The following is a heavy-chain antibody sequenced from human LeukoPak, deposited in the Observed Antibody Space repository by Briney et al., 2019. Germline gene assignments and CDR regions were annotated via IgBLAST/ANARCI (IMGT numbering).Heavy chain of an antibody. Sequence: KPSETLSLTCTVSGGSISSSSYYWGWIRQPPGKGLEWIGSIYYSGSTYYNPSLKSRVTISVDTSKNQFSLKLSSVTAADTAVYYCARWLSRGDWFDPWGQGTLVTVSS. CDR3: ARWLSRGDWFDP. CDR1: GGSISSSSYY. CDR2: IYYSGST. V-gene: IGHV4-39*01. D-gene: IGHD6-19*01. J-gene: IGHJ5*02.